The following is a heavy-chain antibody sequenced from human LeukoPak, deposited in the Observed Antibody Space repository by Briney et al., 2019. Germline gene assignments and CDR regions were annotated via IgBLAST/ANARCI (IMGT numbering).Heavy chain of an antibody. D-gene: IGHD2-2*01. J-gene: IGHJ6*04. Sequence: ASVKVSCKASGGTFSSYAISWVRQAPGQGLERMGGIIPIFGTANYAQKFQGRVTITADESTSTAYMELSSLRSEGTAVYYCARGYRDCSSTSCYASGMDVWGKGTTVTVSS. CDR1: GGTFSSYA. CDR2: IIPIFGTA. CDR3: ARGYRDCSSTSCYASGMDV. V-gene: IGHV1-69*13.